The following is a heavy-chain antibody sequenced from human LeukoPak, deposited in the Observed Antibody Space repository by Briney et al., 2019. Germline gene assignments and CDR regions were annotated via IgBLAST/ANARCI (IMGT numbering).Heavy chain of an antibody. CDR2: IYYSGST. D-gene: IGHD1-1*01. CDR3: ARDRKGLERREPDAFDI. CDR1: GGSISSGGYY. V-gene: IGHV4-31*03. Sequence: PSETLSLTCTVSGGSISSGGYYWSWIRQHPGKGLEWIGYIYYSGSTYYNPSLKSRVTISVDTSKNQFSLKLSSVTAADTAVYYCARDRKGLERREPDAFDIWGQGTMVTVSS. J-gene: IGHJ3*02.